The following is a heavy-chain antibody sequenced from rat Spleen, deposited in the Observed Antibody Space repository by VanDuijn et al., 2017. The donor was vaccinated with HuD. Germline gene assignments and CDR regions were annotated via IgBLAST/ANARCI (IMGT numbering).Heavy chain of an antibody. D-gene: IGHD1-12*02. J-gene: IGHJ2*01. CDR3: TTDTFYDGTYYPGGFDY. CDR2: ISTGGGNT. CDR1: GFTFNNYW. Sequence: EVQLVESGGGLVQPGRSLKLSCVASGFTFNNYWMTWIRQAPGKGLEWVASISTGGGNTYYRDSVKGRFTISRDNAKSTLYLQMDSLRSEDTATYYCTTDTFYDGTYYPGGFDYWGQGVMVTVSS. V-gene: IGHV5-31*01.